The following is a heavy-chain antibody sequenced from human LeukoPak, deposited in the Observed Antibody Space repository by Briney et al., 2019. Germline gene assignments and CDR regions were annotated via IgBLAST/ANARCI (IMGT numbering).Heavy chain of an antibody. CDR1: GYTFTSYY. CDR2: INPSGGST. Sequence: ASVKVSCKASGYTFTSYYMHWVRQAPGQGLEWMGIINPSGGSTSYAQKFQGRVTMTRDMSTSTVYMELSSLRSEDTAVYYCARDQTPTNEWIQLWLRYWFDPWGQETLVTVSS. V-gene: IGHV1-46*01. D-gene: IGHD5-18*01. J-gene: IGHJ5*02. CDR3: ARDQTPTNEWIQLWLRYWFDP.